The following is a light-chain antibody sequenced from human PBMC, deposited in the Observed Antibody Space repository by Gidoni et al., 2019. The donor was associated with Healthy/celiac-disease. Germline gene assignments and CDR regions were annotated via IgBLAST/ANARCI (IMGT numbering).Light chain of an antibody. CDR1: QSVSSSH. CDR2: GAS. V-gene: IGKV3-20*01. CDR3: QQYGSSPRS. J-gene: IGKJ2*04. Sequence: EIVLTQSSGTLSLSPGERATLSCRASQSVSSSHLAWYQQKPGQAPRLLIYGASSRATGIPDRFSGSGSGTDFTLTISRLEPEDFAVYYCQQYGSSPRSFGQGTKLEIK.